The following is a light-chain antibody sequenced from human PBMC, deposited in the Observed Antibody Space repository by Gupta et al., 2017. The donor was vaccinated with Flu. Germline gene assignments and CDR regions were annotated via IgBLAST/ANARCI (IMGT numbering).Light chain of an antibody. CDR1: SSDVGGYNY. V-gene: IGLV2-14*01. Sequence: QSSLTHPPSLSGSPGPSITISCTGTSSDVGGYNYVSWYQQYPGKAPKLMIYEVSKRPPGVSNRFSGSKSGNTASLTISGRQAEDEADYYCSAYRSSSAYVFGSGTKVTGL. CDR3: SAYRSSSAYV. CDR2: EVS. J-gene: IGLJ1*01.